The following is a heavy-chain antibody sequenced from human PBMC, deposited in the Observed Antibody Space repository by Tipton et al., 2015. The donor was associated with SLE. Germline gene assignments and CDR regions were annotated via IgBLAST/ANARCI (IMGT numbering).Heavy chain of an antibody. CDR3: ATHRRWSSPLGS. Sequence: LRLSCTVSGGSISSGDYYWGWIRQPPGKGLEWIGSIYYSGSTYYNPSLKSRVTISVDTSKNQFSLKLSSVTAADTAVYYCATHRRWSSPLGSWGQGTLVTVSS. J-gene: IGHJ5*01. CDR2: IYYSGST. V-gene: IGHV4-39*01. D-gene: IGHD2-15*01. CDR1: GGSISSGDYY.